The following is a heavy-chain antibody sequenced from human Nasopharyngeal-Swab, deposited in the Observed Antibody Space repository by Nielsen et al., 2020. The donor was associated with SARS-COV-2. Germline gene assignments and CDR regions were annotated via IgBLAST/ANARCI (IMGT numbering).Heavy chain of an antibody. V-gene: IGHV1-3*01. CDR3: ARSGTVGAPGFDY. Sequence: ASVKVSCKVPGYTFTTYAIHWVRHAPGQRLEWMAWINAGTGNREYSQRFQGRVTISADTSASTAYMELHSLRSEDTAVYYCARSGTVGAPGFDYWGQGTLVTVSS. CDR2: INAGTGNR. J-gene: IGHJ4*02. D-gene: IGHD1-26*01. CDR1: GYTFTTYA.